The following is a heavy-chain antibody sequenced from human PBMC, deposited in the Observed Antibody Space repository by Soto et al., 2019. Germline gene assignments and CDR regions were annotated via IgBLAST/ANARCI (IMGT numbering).Heavy chain of an antibody. Sequence: EVQLVESGGGLVKPGRSLRLSCAASGFTFTRYSMNWVRQAPGKGLEWVSSISSTTNYIYYGDSMKGRFTISRDNGKNSLYLEIHSLRAEDTAVYYCARESEDLTSNFDYWGQGTLVTVSS. CDR3: ARESEDLTSNFDY. CDR1: GFTFTRYS. J-gene: IGHJ4*02. V-gene: IGHV3-21*06. CDR2: ISSTTNYI.